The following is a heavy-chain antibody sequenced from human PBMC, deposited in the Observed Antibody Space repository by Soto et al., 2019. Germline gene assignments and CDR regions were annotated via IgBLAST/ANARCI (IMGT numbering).Heavy chain of an antibody. CDR2: IYYSGST. CDR3: ARTRAVAGLSDY. Sequence: QLQLQESGPGLVKPSETLSLTCTVSGGSISSSSYYWGWIRQPPGKGLEWIGSIYYSGSTYYNPSLNSRVTISVDTSKNQFSLKLSSVTASDTAVYYCARTRAVAGLSDYWGQGTLVTASS. J-gene: IGHJ4*02. D-gene: IGHD6-19*01. V-gene: IGHV4-39*01. CDR1: GGSISSSSYY.